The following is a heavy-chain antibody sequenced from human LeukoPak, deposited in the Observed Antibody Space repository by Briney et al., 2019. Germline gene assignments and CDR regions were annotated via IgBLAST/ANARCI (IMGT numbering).Heavy chain of an antibody. D-gene: IGHD3-10*01. V-gene: IGHV3-20*04. CDR1: GFTFDDYG. CDR2: INWNGGST. J-gene: IGHJ6*03. Sequence: PGGSLRLSCAASGFTFDDYGMSWVRQAPGKGLEWVSGINWNGGSTGYADSVKGRFTISRDNAKNSLYLQMNSLRAEDTAVYYCARAIRSGSYYNYYYYYMDVWGKGTTVTISS. CDR3: ARAIRSGSYYNYYYYYMDV.